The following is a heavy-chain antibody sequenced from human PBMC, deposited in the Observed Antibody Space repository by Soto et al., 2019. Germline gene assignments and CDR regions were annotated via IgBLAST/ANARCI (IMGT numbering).Heavy chain of an antibody. V-gene: IGHV1-46*01. CDR3: ARPNIVATITRHYFDY. D-gene: IGHD5-12*01. Sequence: ASVKGSCKASGYNFTSYYIHWVRQAPGQGLEWMGIINPSGGSTSYAQKFQGRVTMTRDTSTSTVYMELSSLRSEDTAVYYCARPNIVATITRHYFDYWGQGTLVTVSS. J-gene: IGHJ4*02. CDR2: INPSGGST. CDR1: GYNFTSYY.